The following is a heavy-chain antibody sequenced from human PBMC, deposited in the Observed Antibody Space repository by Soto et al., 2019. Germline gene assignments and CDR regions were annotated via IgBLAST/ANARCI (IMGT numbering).Heavy chain of an antibody. Sequence: ASVKVSCKASGYTFTSYYMHWVRQAPGQGLEWIGIINTSGGSTSYAQKFQGRVTMTRDTSTSTVYMELSSLRSEDTAVYFCARDTTGNSSGWYPWFDPWGQAILVTVSS. V-gene: IGHV1-46*01. CDR2: INTSGGST. CDR1: GYTFTSYY. CDR3: ARDTTGNSSGWYPWFDP. J-gene: IGHJ5*02. D-gene: IGHD6-19*01.